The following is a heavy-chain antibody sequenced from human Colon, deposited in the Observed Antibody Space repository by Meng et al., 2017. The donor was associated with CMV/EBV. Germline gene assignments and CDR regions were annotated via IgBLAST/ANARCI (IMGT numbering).Heavy chain of an antibody. CDR1: GGAISSTSYY. CDR2: VYYSGYT. J-gene: IGHJ3*02. D-gene: IGHD2-21*01. CDR3: ARDRHSEVVIALKGTFDI. V-gene: IGHV4-39*07. Sequence: SETLSLTCNVSGGAISSTSYYCAWIRQSHGKGLEWIGSVYYSGYTYSNPSLSSSLSISVDRSKNQFFLRLSSVTAANTAVYYCARDRHSEVVIALKGTFDIWGQGTRVTVSS.